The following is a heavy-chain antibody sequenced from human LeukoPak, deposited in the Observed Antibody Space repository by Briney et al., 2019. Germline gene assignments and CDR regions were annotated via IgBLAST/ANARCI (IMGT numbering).Heavy chain of an antibody. V-gene: IGHV4-59*01. J-gene: IGHJ6*03. Sequence: PSETPSLTCTVSGGSISSYYWSWIRQPPGKGLEWIGYIYYSGSTNYNPSLKSRVTISVDTSKNQFSLKLSSVTAADTAVYYCAREVRYSYGPYYYYYYMDVWGKGTTVTVSS. CDR3: AREVRYSYGPYYYYYYMDV. CDR2: IYYSGST. D-gene: IGHD5-18*01. CDR1: GGSISSYY.